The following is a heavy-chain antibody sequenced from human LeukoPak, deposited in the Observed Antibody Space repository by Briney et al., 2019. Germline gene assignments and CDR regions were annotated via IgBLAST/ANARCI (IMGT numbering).Heavy chain of an antibody. V-gene: IGHV3-49*03. CDR3: TGLKGTGRPIDY. CDR2: IRSKAYGGTT. CDR1: GFTFGDYA. D-gene: IGHD1-1*01. J-gene: IGHJ4*01. Sequence: SGGSLRLSCTASGFTFGDYAMSWFRQAPGKRLECVGFIRSKAYGGTTEYAASVKGRFTISRDDSKSIAYLQMNGLKTDDTAAYYCTGLKGTGRPIDYWGQGTLVTVSS.